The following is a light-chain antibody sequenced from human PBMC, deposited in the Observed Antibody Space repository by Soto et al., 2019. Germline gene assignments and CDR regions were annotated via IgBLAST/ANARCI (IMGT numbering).Light chain of an antibody. CDR1: QTLSRSY. J-gene: IGKJ2*01. CDR3: QQYDSSPDKYT. CDR2: RAS. V-gene: IGKV3-20*01. Sequence: VVLTQSPGTLSLSPGERATLSCRASQTLSRSYLAWYQQKPGQAPRLLIFRASSRATGIPDRFSGSGSGTDSTLTTSRLEPEDFAVYYCQQYDSSPDKYTFGQGTKLEIK.